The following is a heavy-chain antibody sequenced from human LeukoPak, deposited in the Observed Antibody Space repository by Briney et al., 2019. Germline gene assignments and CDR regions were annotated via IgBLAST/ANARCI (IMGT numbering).Heavy chain of an antibody. D-gene: IGHD3-10*01. CDR3: ARVRASDYYYYGMDV. Sequence: SVKVSCKASGGTFSSYAISWVRQAPGQGLEWMGRIIPILGIANYAQKFQGRVTITADKSTSTAYMELSSLRSEDTAAYYCARVRASDYYYYGMDVWGQGTTVTVSS. V-gene: IGHV1-69*04. J-gene: IGHJ6*02. CDR1: GGTFSSYA. CDR2: IIPILGIA.